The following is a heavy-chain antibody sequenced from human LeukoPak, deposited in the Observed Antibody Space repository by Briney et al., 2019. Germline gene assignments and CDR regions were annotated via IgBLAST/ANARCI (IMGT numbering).Heavy chain of an antibody. V-gene: IGHV5-51*01. CDR2: IYPGDSNT. D-gene: IGHD6-19*01. Sequence: GGAPEISCNGSGYSLTTYWIGWVRQMPGEGLEWMGIIYPGDSNTRHSASFQGQVTILADKHISTAYLQWRSLKATDTAMYDCARRNSGWASDNFDYWGQGTLVTASS. CDR3: ARRNSGWASDNFDY. CDR1: GYSLTTYW. J-gene: IGHJ4*02.